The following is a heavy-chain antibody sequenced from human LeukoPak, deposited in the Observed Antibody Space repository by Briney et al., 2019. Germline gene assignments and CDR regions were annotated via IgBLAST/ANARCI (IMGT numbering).Heavy chain of an antibody. CDR1: GFTFSTYE. CDR3: ARVFHSPNYYGSDLYGMDV. J-gene: IGHJ6*02. D-gene: IGHD3-10*01. CDR2: ISGTGVTR. Sequence: HPGGSLRLSCAASGFTFSTYEMNWVRQAPGKGLEWLSYISGTGVTRDYADSVKGRLTISRDNAKNSLYLQMNSLRAEDTAVYYCARVFHSPNYYGSDLYGMDVWGQGTTVTVSS. V-gene: IGHV3-48*03.